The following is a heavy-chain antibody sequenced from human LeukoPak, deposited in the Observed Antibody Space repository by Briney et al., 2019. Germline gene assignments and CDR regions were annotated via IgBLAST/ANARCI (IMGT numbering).Heavy chain of an antibody. Sequence: SQTLSLTCTVSGGSISSGGYYWSWIRQHPGKGLEWIGYIYYSGSTYYNPSLKSRVTISVDTSKNQFSLKLSSVTAADTAVYYCARAYCGGDCYRNWFDPWGQGTLVTVSS. CDR2: IYYSGST. V-gene: IGHV4-31*03. D-gene: IGHD2-21*02. J-gene: IGHJ5*02. CDR3: ARAYCGGDCYRNWFDP. CDR1: GGSISSGGYY.